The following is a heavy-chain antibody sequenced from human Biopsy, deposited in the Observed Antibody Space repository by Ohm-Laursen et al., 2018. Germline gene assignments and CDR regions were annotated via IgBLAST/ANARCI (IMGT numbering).Heavy chain of an antibody. CDR2: IKSDSTTI. Sequence: SLRLSRAASGFRFSGYHMNWVRQAPGKGLQWLAHIKSDSTTIYYADSVKGRFTISRDNAKNSLFLQMNSLRAEDTAIYYCAREQLMVFAMDVWGQGTTVTVSS. CDR3: AREQLMVFAMDV. V-gene: IGHV3-48*01. CDR1: GFRFSGYH. D-gene: IGHD2-8*01. J-gene: IGHJ6*02.